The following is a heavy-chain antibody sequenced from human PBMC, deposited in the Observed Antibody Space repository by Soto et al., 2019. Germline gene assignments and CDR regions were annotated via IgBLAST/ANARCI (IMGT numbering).Heavy chain of an antibody. CDR3: ASLTGDGIY. Sequence: QVQLQESGPGLVKPSETLSLTCTVSGGSISRYYWSWIRQPPGKGLEWLAYMYHSGTTNYNPSLKSRITISLDTSKNQVSLELRSVTAADTAVYYCASLTGDGIYWGQGTLVTVSS. CDR2: MYHSGTT. D-gene: IGHD7-27*01. CDR1: GGSISRYY. J-gene: IGHJ4*02. V-gene: IGHV4-59*08.